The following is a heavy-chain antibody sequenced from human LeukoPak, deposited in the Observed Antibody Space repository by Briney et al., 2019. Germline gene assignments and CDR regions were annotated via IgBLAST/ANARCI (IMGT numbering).Heavy chain of an antibody. V-gene: IGHV4-34*01. D-gene: IGHD3-10*01. CDR2: INHSGST. J-gene: IGHJ3*02. Sequence: PSETLSLTCAVYGGSFSGYYWSWIRQPPGKGLEWIGEINHSGSTNYNPSLKSRVTISVDTSKNQFSLKLSSVAAADTAVYYCARGIRFTMVRGVIDDAFDIWGQGTMVTVSS. CDR3: ARGIRFTMVRGVIDDAFDI. CDR1: GGSFSGYY.